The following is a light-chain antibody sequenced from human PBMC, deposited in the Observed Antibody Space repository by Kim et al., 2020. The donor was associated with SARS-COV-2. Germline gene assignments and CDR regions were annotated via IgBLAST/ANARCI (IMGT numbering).Light chain of an antibody. CDR2: SAS. CDR1: ESVGTY. CDR3: QQTYSSLTVT. Sequence: AVGERVTIPCRASESVGTYLNWYQQKPGKAPNLLIYSASYLQSGVPSRFSGGGSGTEFPLTISSLQPEDYATYFCQQTYSSLTVTFGQGTRLEIK. J-gene: IGKJ5*01. V-gene: IGKV1-39*01.